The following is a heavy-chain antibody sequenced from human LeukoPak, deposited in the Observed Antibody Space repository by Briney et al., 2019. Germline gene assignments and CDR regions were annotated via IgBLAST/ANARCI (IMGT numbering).Heavy chain of an antibody. J-gene: IGHJ6*03. D-gene: IGHD2-8*01. Sequence: ASVKVPCKASGGTFSSYAISWVRQAPGQGLEWMGGIIPIFGTANYAQKFQGRVTITTDESTSTAYMELSSLRSEDTAVYYCARDGWNGYYYMDVWGKGTTVTVSS. CDR1: GGTFSSYA. CDR3: ARDGWNGYYYMDV. V-gene: IGHV1-69*05. CDR2: IIPIFGTA.